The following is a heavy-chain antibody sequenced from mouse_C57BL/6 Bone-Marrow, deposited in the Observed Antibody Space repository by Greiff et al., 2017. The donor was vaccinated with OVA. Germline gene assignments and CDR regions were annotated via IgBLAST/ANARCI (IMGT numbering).Heavy chain of an antibody. Sequence: VQLKQPGAELVKPGASVKLSCKASGYTFTSYWMPWVKPRPGQGLEWIGMIHPNSGSTNYNEKFKSKATLTVDKYTRTAYMQLSSLTSDDSAVYYCARSRWSDYWGQGTTLTVSS. D-gene: IGHD2-3*01. V-gene: IGHV1-64*01. CDR2: IHPNSGST. J-gene: IGHJ2*01. CDR1: GYTFTSYW. CDR3: ARSRWSDY.